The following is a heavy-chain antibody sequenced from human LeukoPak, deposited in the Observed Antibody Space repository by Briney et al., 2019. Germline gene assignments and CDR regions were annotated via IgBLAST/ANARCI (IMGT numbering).Heavy chain of an antibody. CDR3: SKDPRFIEVAGSFVY. D-gene: IGHD6-19*01. Sequence: GGSLRLSCAASGFTFSSYAMSRVRQAPGKGLEWVSAISGSGGSTYYADSVKGRFTISRDNSKNTLYLQLNCLRAEDTAVYYCSKDPRFIEVAGSFVYWGQEPWSPSPQ. CDR1: GFTFSSYA. CDR2: ISGSGGST. V-gene: IGHV3-23*01. J-gene: IGHJ4*01.